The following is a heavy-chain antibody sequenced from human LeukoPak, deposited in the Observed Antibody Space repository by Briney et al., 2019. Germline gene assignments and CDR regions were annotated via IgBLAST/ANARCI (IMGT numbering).Heavy chain of an antibody. D-gene: IGHD2-2*01. J-gene: IGHJ6*03. CDR1: GFTFSTYT. CDR2: ISSSNSYI. Sequence: GGSLRLSCAASGFTFSTYTMNWVRQAPGKGLEWVSSISSSNSYIYYADSVKGRFTISRDNAKNSLYLQMNSLRAEDTAVYYCARSTSWDYYYMDVWGKGTTVTVSS. V-gene: IGHV3-21*01. CDR3: ARSTSWDYYYMDV.